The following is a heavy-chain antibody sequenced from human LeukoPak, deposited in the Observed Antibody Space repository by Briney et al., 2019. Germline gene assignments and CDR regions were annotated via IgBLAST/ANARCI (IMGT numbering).Heavy chain of an antibody. D-gene: IGHD6-13*01. J-gene: IGHJ4*02. CDR1: GFTFSSHG. V-gene: IGHV3-30*18. CDR3: AKPREGSSSWYAAG. CDR2: ISYDGSNE. Sequence: GRSLRLSCAASGFTFSSHGMHWVRQAPGKGLEWVAVISYDGSNEYYADSVKGRFTISRDNSKNTLYLQMNSLRPEDTAVYYCAKPREGSSSWYAAGWGQGTLVTVSS.